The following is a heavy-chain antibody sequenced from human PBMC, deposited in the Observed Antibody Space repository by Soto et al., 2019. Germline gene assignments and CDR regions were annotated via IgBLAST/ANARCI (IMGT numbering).Heavy chain of an antibody. CDR2: ISYSGTT. Sequence: QLQLRESGPGLVKPSETLSLTCTVSGGSISSSNYYWGWIRQPPGKGLEWIGSISYSGTTYYNPSLKSRVTISVDTSKNQFSLKLSSVTAADTAVYYCARRSGYNFYYNYYGMDVWGQGTTVTVSS. CDR1: GGSISSSNYY. CDR3: ARRSGYNFYYNYYGMDV. D-gene: IGHD3-22*01. J-gene: IGHJ6*02. V-gene: IGHV4-39*01.